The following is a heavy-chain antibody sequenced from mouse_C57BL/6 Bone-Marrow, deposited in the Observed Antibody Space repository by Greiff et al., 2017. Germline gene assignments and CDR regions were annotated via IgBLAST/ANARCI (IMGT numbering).Heavy chain of an antibody. CDR2: IDPEDGDT. J-gene: IGHJ3*01. CDR1: GFNIKDYY. Sequence: VQLQQSGAELVRPGASVKLSCTASGFNIKDYYMHWVKQRPEQGLEWIGRIDPEDGDTEYAPQFQGKATMTADTSSNTAYLQLSSLTSEDTAVYYCTTDYYGSSYLDWFAYWGQGTLVTVSA. D-gene: IGHD1-1*01. CDR3: TTDYYGSSYLDWFAY. V-gene: IGHV14-1*01.